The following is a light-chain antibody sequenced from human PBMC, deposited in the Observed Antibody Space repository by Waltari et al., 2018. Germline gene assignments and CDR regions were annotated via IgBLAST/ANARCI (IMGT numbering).Light chain of an antibody. CDR2: YDG. V-gene: IGLV3-21*04. CDR3: QVWDSTSDRPV. CDR1: DIGDKS. Sequence: SYVLTQPPSVSVAPGQTARLPCGGSDIGDKSTHWYQQKPGRAPLLVIYYDGARASGIPGRFAGSSSANTATLTIDRVEDGDEADYYCQVWDSTSDRPVFGGGTRLTVL. J-gene: IGLJ3*02.